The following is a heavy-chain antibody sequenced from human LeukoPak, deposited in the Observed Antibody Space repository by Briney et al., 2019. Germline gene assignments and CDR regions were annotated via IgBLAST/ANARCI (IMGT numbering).Heavy chain of an antibody. V-gene: IGHV4-34*01. J-gene: IGHJ6*02. Sequence: SETLSLTCAVYGGSFSGYYWSWIRQPPGKGLEWIGEINHSGSTNYNPSLKSRVTILVDTSKNQFSLKLSSVTAADTAVYYCARGYCSSTSCSKDYYYGMDVWGQGTTVTVSS. CDR3: ARGYCSSTSCSKDYYYGMDV. CDR1: GGSFSGYY. D-gene: IGHD2-2*01. CDR2: INHSGST.